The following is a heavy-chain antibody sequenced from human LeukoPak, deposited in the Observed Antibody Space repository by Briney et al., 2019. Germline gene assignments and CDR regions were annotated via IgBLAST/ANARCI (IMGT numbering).Heavy chain of an antibody. CDR3: ARHEFVAAFDI. D-gene: IGHD3-10*01. J-gene: IGHJ3*02. V-gene: IGHV4-38-2*02. CDR2: IYHSGST. Sequence: PSETLSLTCTVSGYSISSGYYWGWIRQPPGKGLEWIGSIYHSGSTYYNPSLKSRVTISVDTSKNQFSLKLSSVTAADTAVYYCARHEFVAAFDIWGQGTMVTVSS. CDR1: GYSISSGYY.